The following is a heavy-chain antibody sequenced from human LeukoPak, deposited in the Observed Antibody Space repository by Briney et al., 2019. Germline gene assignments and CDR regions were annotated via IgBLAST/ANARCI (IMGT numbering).Heavy chain of an antibody. CDR3: ARGARYLGWFVVGRPPSEYCLDN. V-gene: IGHV3-11*01. CDR1: GFTFSDYY. D-gene: IGHD3-3*01. CDR2: ISSSGSTI. Sequence: GGSLRLSCTASGFTFSDYYMSWIRQAPGKGLEWVSYISSSGSTIYYADFVKGRFTISRDNAKNSLYLQMNSLRAEDTAVYYCARGARYLGWFVVGRPPSEYCLDNWGQGTQVTVSS. J-gene: IGHJ4*02.